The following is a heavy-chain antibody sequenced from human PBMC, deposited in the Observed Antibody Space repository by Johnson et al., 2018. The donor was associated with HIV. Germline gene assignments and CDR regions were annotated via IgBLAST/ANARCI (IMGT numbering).Heavy chain of an antibody. CDR1: GFTFSSYG. CDR2: ISSSGGTT. V-gene: IGHV3-48*04. Sequence: MQLVESGGGVVQPGGSLRLSCAASGFTFSSYGMHWVRQAPGKGLEWVSYISSSGGTTYNADSVKGRFTISRNNAKNSLYLQMNSLRVEDTAVYYVRVVGDAFDIWGQGTMVTVSS. CDR3: RVVGDAFDI. J-gene: IGHJ3*02. D-gene: IGHD2-15*01.